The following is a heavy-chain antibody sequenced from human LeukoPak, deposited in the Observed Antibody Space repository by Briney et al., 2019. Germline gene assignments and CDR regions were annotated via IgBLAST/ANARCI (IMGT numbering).Heavy chain of an antibody. D-gene: IGHD4-17*01. CDR1: GYIFSDYT. Sequence: ASVKVSCKASGYIFSDYTMHWVRQAPGQGLEWMGWINTNTGNPTYAQGFTGRFVFSLDTSVSTAYLQISSLKAEDTAVYYCARTTVTTTFDYWGQGTLVTVSS. J-gene: IGHJ4*02. CDR3: ARTTVTTTFDY. V-gene: IGHV7-4-1*02. CDR2: INTNTGNP.